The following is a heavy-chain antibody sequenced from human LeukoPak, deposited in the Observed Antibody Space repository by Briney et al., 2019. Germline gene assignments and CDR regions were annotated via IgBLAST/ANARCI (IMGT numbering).Heavy chain of an antibody. Sequence: PGGSLRLSCAASGFTVSSNYMSWVRQAPGKGLEWVSYISSSGSTIYYADSVKGRFTISRDNAKNSLYLQMNSLRAEDTAVYYRAGSPRYYDILTGYSPGWFDPWGQGTLVTVSS. CDR2: ISSSGSTI. CDR1: GFTVSSNY. CDR3: AGSPRYYDILTGYSPGWFDP. J-gene: IGHJ5*02. V-gene: IGHV3-11*04. D-gene: IGHD3-9*01.